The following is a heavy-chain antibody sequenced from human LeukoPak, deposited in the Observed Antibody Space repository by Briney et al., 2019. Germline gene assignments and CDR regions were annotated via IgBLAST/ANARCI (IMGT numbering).Heavy chain of an antibody. CDR1: GFTFSNYA. V-gene: IGHV3-23*01. CDR3: AKDVRVGGGGMDV. D-gene: IGHD1-26*01. CDR2: VSGSGGTT. Sequence: GGSLRLSCAASGFTFSNYAMSWVRQAPGKGLEWVSAVSGSGGTTYYADSVKGRFTVSRDNSKNTLFLQMNSLRAEDTAVYYCAKDVRVGGGGMDVWGQGTPVTVSS. J-gene: IGHJ6*02.